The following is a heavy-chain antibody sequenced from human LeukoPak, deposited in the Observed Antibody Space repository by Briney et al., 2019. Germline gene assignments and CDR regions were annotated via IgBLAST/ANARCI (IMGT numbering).Heavy chain of an antibody. CDR3: AKGSSWYD. V-gene: IGHV3-9*01. Sequence: GRSLRLSCAASGFTFDDYAMLWVRQAPGKGLEWVSGISWNSGSIGYADSVKGRFTISRDNAKNSLYLQMNSLRAEDTALYYCAKGSSWYDWGQGTLVTVSS. CDR1: GFTFDDYA. D-gene: IGHD6-13*01. J-gene: IGHJ4*02. CDR2: ISWNSGSI.